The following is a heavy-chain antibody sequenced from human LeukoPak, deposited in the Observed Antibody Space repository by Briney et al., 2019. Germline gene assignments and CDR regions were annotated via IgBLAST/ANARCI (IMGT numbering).Heavy chain of an antibody. D-gene: IGHD2-2*01. Sequence: GASVKVSCKASGGTFSSYAISWVRQAPGQGLEWMGGIIPIFGTANYAQKFQGRVTITADESTSTAYMELSSLRSEDTAVYYCAREVLEYQLLLNGFDPWGQGTLVTVSS. CDR2: IIPIFGTA. CDR1: GGTFSSYA. V-gene: IGHV1-69*13. CDR3: AREVLEYQLLLNGFDP. J-gene: IGHJ5*02.